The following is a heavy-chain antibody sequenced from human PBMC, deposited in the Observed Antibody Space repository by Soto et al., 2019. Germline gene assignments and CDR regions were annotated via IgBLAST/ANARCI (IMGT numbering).Heavy chain of an antibody. CDR3: ARDITMVRGVISGNNWFDP. CDR1: GGSISSYY. J-gene: IGHJ5*02. V-gene: IGHV4-59*01. CDR2: IYYSGST. Sequence: SETLSLTCTVSGGSISSYYWSWIRQPPGKGLEWIGYIYYSGSTNYNPSLKSRVTISVDTSKNQFSLKLSSVTAADTAVYYCARDITMVRGVISGNNWFDPWGQGTLVTVSS. D-gene: IGHD3-10*01.